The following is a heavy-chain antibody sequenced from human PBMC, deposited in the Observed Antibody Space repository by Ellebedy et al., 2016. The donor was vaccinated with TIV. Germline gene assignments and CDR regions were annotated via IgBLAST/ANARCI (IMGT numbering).Heavy chain of an antibody. V-gene: IGHV4-59*01. CDR3: AREVPPDAFDI. Sequence: SETLSLXXTVSGGSISSYYWSWIRQPPGKGLEWIGYIYYSGSTNYNPSLKSRVTISVDTSKNQFSLKLSSVTAADTAVYYCAREVPPDAFDIWGQGTMVTVSS. D-gene: IGHD3-10*01. CDR1: GGSISSYY. CDR2: IYYSGST. J-gene: IGHJ3*02.